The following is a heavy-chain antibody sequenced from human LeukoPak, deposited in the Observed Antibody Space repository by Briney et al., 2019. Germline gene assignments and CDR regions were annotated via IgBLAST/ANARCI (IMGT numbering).Heavy chain of an antibody. D-gene: IGHD2-2*01. J-gene: IGHJ3*02. CDR3: AKAAVPAATRIAFDI. CDR2: ISGSGGAT. CDR1: GFTFSSYS. Sequence: PGGSLTLSCAASGFTFSSYSMTWVRQAPGKGLEWVSVISGSGGATYYADSVKGRFTISRDNSKNTLYLQMNSLRAEDTAVYYCAKAAVPAATRIAFDIWGQGTMVTVSS. V-gene: IGHV3-23*01.